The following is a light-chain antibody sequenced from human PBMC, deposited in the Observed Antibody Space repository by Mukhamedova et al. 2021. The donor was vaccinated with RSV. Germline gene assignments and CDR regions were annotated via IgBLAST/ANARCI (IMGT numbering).Light chain of an antibody. J-gene: IGLJ2*01. CDR3: QAWDYNDII. V-gene: IGLV3-1*01. Sequence: WYQRRVHGQSPVLVIFEDKKRPSGIPERFSASNSGNTATLTITGTQAVDEADYYRQAWDYNDIIFGGGTKLTVL. CDR2: EDK.